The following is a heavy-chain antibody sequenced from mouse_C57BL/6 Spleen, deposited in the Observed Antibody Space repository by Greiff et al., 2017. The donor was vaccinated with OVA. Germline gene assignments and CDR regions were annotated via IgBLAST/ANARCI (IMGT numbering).Heavy chain of an antibody. CDR2: IYPGDGDT. CDR1: GYAFSSSW. J-gene: IGHJ3*01. CDR3: ARGWFAY. V-gene: IGHV1-82*01. Sequence: VESGASVKISCKASGYAFSSSWMNWVKQRPGKGLEWIGRIYPGDGDTNYNGKFKGKATLTVDKPSSTAYMQLSSLTSEDSAVYYCARGWFAYWGQGTLVTVSA.